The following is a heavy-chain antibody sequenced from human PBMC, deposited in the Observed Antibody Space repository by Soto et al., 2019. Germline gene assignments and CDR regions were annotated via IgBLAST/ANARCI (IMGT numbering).Heavy chain of an antibody. J-gene: IGHJ5*02. V-gene: IGHV1-69*12. D-gene: IGHD3-22*01. CDR3: ARPIRFYYASSGQSAWFDP. Sequence: QVQLVQSGAEVKKPGSSVKVSCKASGGTFSSYAISWVRQAPGQGLEWMGGIIPIFGTANYEQKFQGRVTITADESTSTAYMELTSLRSEDTAVYYCARPIRFYYASSGQSAWFDPWGQGTLVTVSS. CDR1: GGTFSSYA. CDR2: IIPIFGTA.